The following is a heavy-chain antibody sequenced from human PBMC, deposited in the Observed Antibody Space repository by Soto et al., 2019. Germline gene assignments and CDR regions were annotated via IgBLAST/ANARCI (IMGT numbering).Heavy chain of an antibody. CDR2: IIPILGIA. CDR3: ARDSLYSGYITGDKGNWFDP. CDR1: GGTFSSYT. D-gene: IGHD5-12*01. Sequence: ASVKVSCKASGGTFSSYTISWVRQAPGQGLEWMGRIIPILGIANYAQKFQGRVTITADKSTSTAYMELSSLRSEDTAVYYCARDSLYSGYITGDKGNWFDPWGQGTLVTVSS. V-gene: IGHV1-69*04. J-gene: IGHJ5*02.